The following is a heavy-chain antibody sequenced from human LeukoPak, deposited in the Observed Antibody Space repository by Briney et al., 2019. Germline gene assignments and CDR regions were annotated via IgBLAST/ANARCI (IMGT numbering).Heavy chain of an antibody. D-gene: IGHD5-12*01. CDR1: GFTFSSYS. CDR2: ISSSSSYI. CDR3: ARERVSGYGAAADY. V-gene: IGHV3-21*01. Sequence: PGGSLRLSCAASGFTFSSYSMNWVRQAPGKGLEWVSSISSSSSYIYYADSVKGRFTISRDNAKNSLYLQMNSLRAEDAAVYYCARERVSGYGAAADYWGQGTLVTGSS. J-gene: IGHJ4*02.